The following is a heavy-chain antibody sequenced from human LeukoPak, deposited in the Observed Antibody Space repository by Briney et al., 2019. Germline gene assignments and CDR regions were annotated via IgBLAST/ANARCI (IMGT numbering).Heavy chain of an antibody. J-gene: IGHJ6*04. V-gene: IGHV3-48*04. CDR2: ISSSGSTI. Sequence: GGSLRLSCAASGFTFSHYTMNWVRQAPGKGLEWVSYISSSGSTIYYADSVKGRFTISRDNDKNSLYLQMNSLRAEDTAVYYCAELGITMIGGVWGKGTTVTISS. D-gene: IGHD3-10*02. CDR3: AELGITMIGGV. CDR1: GFTFSHYT.